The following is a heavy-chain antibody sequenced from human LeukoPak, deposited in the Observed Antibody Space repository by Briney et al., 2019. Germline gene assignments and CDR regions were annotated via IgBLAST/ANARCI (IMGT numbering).Heavy chain of an antibody. CDR3: ARVVGSGYLGY. Sequence: SETLSLTCAVSGDSISSSNWWSWVRQPPGKGLEWIGEIHHSESTNYNPPLKSRVTISVDKSKNQFSLKLTSVTAADTAVYYCARVVGSGYLGYWGQGTLVTVSS. CDR1: GDSISSSNW. D-gene: IGHD3-22*01. CDR2: IHHSEST. V-gene: IGHV4-4*02. J-gene: IGHJ4*02.